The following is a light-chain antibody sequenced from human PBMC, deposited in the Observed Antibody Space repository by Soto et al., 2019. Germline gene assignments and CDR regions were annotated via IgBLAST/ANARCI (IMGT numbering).Light chain of an antibody. Sequence: EIVMTHSPATLSVSPGERATLSCRASQSVSNNLAWYQQKPGQAPRLLIYGASTRATAIPARFSGSGSGTEFTLTSSSLQSEDLAVYFCQQYDNWPYTFGHGTKLDIK. CDR1: QSVSNN. V-gene: IGKV3-15*01. J-gene: IGKJ2*01. CDR3: QQYDNWPYT. CDR2: GAS.